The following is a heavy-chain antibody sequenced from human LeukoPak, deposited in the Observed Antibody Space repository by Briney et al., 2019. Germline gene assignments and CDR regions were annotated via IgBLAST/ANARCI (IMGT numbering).Heavy chain of an antibody. CDR1: GGSISSSNYF. D-gene: IGHD6-19*01. V-gene: IGHV4-39*07. CDR2: ISYSGTT. J-gene: IGHJ5*02. CDR3: ARVLDSGWSP. Sequence: SETLSLTCTVSGGSISSSNYFWGWVRQPPGKGLEWIGTISYSGTTHDNPSLKSRVIISVDTSKKQFSLRLSSVTAADTAVYYCARVLDSGWSPWGQGTLVTVSS.